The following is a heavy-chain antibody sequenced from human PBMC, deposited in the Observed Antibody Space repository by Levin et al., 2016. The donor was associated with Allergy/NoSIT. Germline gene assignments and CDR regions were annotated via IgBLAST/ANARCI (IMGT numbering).Heavy chain of an antibody. CDR3: ARHLGYYYGSGSPKYYLDY. CDR2: IYYSGTT. D-gene: IGHD3-10*01. Sequence: SETLSLTCTVSGDSISGSNYFWGWIRQPPGKGLEWIGSIYYSGTTYYNPSLKSRVTISVDTSKNQFSLKLNSVTAADTAVYYCARHLGYYYGSGSPKYYLDYWGQGTLVTVSS. V-gene: IGHV4-39*01. J-gene: IGHJ4*02. CDR1: GDSISGSNYF.